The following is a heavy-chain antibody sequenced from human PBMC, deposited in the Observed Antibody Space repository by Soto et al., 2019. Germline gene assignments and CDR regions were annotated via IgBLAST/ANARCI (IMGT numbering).Heavy chain of an antibody. V-gene: IGHV1-69*01. CDR2: IIPIFGTA. D-gene: IGHD5-12*01. CDR1: GGTFGSCA. J-gene: IGHJ4*02. CDR3: ARDLQLQRGYSGYDSDY. Sequence: SAELSSEACGGTFGSCARRWVQQSPGQGLEWMGGIIPIFGTANYAQKFQGRVTITADESTSTAYMELSSLRSEDTAVYYCARDLQLQRGYSGYDSDYWGQGTLVTVSS.